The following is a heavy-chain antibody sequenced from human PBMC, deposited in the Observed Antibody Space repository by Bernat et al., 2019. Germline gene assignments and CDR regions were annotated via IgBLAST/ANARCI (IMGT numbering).Heavy chain of an antibody. J-gene: IGHJ6*02. V-gene: IGHV3-23*01. CDR3: AKGAKEQLEYYYYYGMDV. CDR1: GFTFSSYA. D-gene: IGHD6-13*01. Sequence: EVQLLESGGGLVQPGGSLRLSCAASGFTFSSYAMSWVRQAPGKGLEWVSAISGSGGRKYYADSVKGRFTISRDNSKNTLYLQMNSLRAEDTAVYYWAKGAKEQLEYYYYYGMDVWGQGTTVTVSS. CDR2: ISGSGGRK.